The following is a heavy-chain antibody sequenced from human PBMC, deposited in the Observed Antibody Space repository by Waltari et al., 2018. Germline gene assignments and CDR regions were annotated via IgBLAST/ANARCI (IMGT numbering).Heavy chain of an antibody. Sequence: EVQLVESGGGLVKPGGSLGLSCGASGFGFSSYSMNWVRQAPGKGLEWVSSISSSTTYIHYADSVKGRFTISRDNAKNSLYLQMNSLRVEDTAVYYCVSGGWGFYFDYWGQGTVVTVSS. D-gene: IGHD7-27*01. J-gene: IGHJ4*02. CDR3: VSGGWGFYFDY. V-gene: IGHV3-21*01. CDR2: ISSSTTYI. CDR1: GFGFSSYS.